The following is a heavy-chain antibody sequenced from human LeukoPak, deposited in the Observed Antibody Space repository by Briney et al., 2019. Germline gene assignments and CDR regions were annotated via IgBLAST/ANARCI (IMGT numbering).Heavy chain of an antibody. J-gene: IGHJ4*02. D-gene: IGHD5-24*01. Sequence: SSETLSLTCTVSGGSISSSSYYWGWIRQPPGKGLEWIGSIYYSGSTYYNPSLKSRVTISVDTSKNQFSLKLSSVTAADTAVYYCARHDVLNYLFDYWGQGTLVTVSS. V-gene: IGHV4-39*01. CDR2: IYYSGST. CDR1: GGSISSSSYY. CDR3: ARHDVLNYLFDY.